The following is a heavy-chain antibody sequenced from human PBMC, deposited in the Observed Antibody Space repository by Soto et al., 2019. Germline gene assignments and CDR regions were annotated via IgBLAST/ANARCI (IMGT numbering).Heavy chain of an antibody. D-gene: IGHD1-26*01. CDR1: GFLLDTNG. J-gene: IGHJ5*02. V-gene: IGHV3-30*03. CDR2: ISYDGSHK. CDR3: ATSESSDP. Sequence: VHLVESGGGVVQPGRSLRLSCVASGFLLDTNGIHLFRQTPGKGLEWVAIISYDGSHKEYADSVKGRFATSRDNSENTRDLQMHNLGLEDTALYYCATSESSDPWGHGTQGAVSS.